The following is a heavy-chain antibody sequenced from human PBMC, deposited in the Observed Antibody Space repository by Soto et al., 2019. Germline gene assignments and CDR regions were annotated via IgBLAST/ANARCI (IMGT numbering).Heavy chain of an antibody. CDR2: ISSSSSSTI. V-gene: IGHV3-48*01. CDR1: GFTFSSYS. Sequence: GGSLRLSCAASGFTFSSYSMNWVRQAPGKGLEWVSYISSSSSSTIYYADSVKGRFTISRDNAKNSLYLQMNSLRAEDTAVYYCARGSDRGVIIARVNWFDPWGQGTLVTVSS. CDR3: ARGSDRGVIIARVNWFDP. D-gene: IGHD3-10*01. J-gene: IGHJ5*02.